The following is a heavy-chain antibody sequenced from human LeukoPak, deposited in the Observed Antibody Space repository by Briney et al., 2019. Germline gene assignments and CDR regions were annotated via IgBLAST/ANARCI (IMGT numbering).Heavy chain of an antibody. Sequence: PSETLSLTCAVSGGSISSSNWWNWVRQPPGKGLEWIGEIYLSGRTTYSPSLKSRVTISADKSKNQFSLKLTSATAADTAVYYCASGYFNSSGFYAAFDIWGQGTLVTVSS. J-gene: IGHJ3*02. CDR2: IYLSGRT. CDR1: GGSISSSNW. V-gene: IGHV4-4*02. CDR3: ASGYFNSSGFYAAFDI. D-gene: IGHD3-22*01.